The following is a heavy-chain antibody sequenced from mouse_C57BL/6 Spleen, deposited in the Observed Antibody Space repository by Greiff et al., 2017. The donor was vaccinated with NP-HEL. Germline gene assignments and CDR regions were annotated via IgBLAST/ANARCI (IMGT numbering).Heavy chain of an antibody. Sequence: QVQLQQPGAELVRPGSSVKLSCKASGYTFTSYWMHWVKQRPIQGLEWIGNIDPSDSETHYNQKFKDKATLTADKSSSTAYMQLSSLTSEDSAVYYCARGRGYPFYAMDDWGQGTSVTVSS. D-gene: IGHD2-2*01. J-gene: IGHJ4*01. V-gene: IGHV1-52*01. CDR1: GYTFTSYW. CDR2: IDPSDSET. CDR3: ARGRGYPFYAMDD.